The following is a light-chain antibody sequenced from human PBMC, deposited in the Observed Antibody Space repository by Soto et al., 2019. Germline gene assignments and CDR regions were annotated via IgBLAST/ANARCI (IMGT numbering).Light chain of an antibody. CDR2: DAS. CDR3: QQYNSYSPRT. J-gene: IGKJ1*01. Sequence: DIQMTQTPSSVSASVGDRVTITCRASQTISSWLAWYQQKPGKAPKLLIYDASSLESGVPSRFSGSGSGTEFTLTISSLQPDDFATYYCQQYNSYSPRTFGQGTKVDI. CDR1: QTISSW. V-gene: IGKV1-5*01.